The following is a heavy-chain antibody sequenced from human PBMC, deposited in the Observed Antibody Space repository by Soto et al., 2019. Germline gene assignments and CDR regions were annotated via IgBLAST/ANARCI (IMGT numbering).Heavy chain of an antibody. CDR3: ARTLGPQVTGYVDSDYRWTIDQ. CDR1: GGSISDDTYY. Sequence: PSETLSLTCTVSGGSISDDTYYWGWIRQPPGKGLEWIGSIYYSGTSSYNPSLKSRVTMSVDTSKKQLSLRLSSVTAADTAVYYCARTLGPQVTGYVDSDYRWTIDQWGQGTLVTVSS. J-gene: IGHJ4*02. D-gene: IGHD4-4*01. CDR2: IYYSGTS. V-gene: IGHV4-39*01.